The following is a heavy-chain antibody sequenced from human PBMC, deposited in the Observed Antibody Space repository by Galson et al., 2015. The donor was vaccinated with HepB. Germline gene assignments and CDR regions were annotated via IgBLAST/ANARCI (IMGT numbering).Heavy chain of an antibody. V-gene: IGHV1-2*05. CDR2: INPNAGDT. CDR1: GYTFTAYY. Sequence: SVKVSCKASGYTFTAYYIHWVRQAPGQGLEWMGRINPNAGDTNYAQKFQGRVTMTRDTSISTAYLELTSLRSDNTVLYYCARETGASHDYHFDYWGQGTLITVSS. CDR3: ARETGASHDYHFDY. D-gene: IGHD3-16*01. J-gene: IGHJ4*02.